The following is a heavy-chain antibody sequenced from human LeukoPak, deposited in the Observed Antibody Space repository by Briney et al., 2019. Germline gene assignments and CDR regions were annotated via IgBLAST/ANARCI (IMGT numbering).Heavy chain of an antibody. CDR3: ARVSTSWLIDP. CDR2: INHSGST. D-gene: IGHD2-2*01. Sequence: SQTLSLTCTVSGGSFSSGSYYWTWIRQPPGKGLEWIGEINHSGSTNYNPSLKSRVTISVDTSKNQFSLKLSSVTAADTAVYYCARVSTSWLIDPWGQGTLVTVSS. J-gene: IGHJ5*02. CDR1: GGSFSSGSYY. V-gene: IGHV4-61*01.